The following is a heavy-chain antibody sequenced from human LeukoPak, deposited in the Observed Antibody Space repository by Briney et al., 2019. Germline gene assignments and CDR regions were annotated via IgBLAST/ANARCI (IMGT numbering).Heavy chain of an antibody. CDR2: IYHSGST. CDR3: ARDNGSGSYYNPFDY. J-gene: IGHJ4*02. D-gene: IGHD3-10*01. Sequence: SETLSLTCAVSGGSISSSNWWSWVRQPPGKGLEWIGEIYHSGSTNYNPSLKSRVTISVDKSKNQFPLKLSSVTAADTAVYYCARDNGSGSYYNPFDYWGQGTLVTVSS. CDR1: GGSISSSNW. V-gene: IGHV4-4*02.